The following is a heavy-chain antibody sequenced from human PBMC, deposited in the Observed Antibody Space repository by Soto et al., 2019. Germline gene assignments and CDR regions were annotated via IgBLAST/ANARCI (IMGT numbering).Heavy chain of an antibody. V-gene: IGHV1-69*13. CDR3: ARVHLSAAGKIIFDY. D-gene: IGHD6-13*01. CDR2: IIPIFGTA. J-gene: IGHJ4*02. Sequence: GASVKVSCKASGGTFSSYAISWVRQAPGQGLEWMGGIIPIFGTANYAQKFQGRVTITADESTSKAYMELSSLRSEDTAVYYCARVHLSAAGKIIFDYWGQGTLVTVSS. CDR1: GGTFSSYA.